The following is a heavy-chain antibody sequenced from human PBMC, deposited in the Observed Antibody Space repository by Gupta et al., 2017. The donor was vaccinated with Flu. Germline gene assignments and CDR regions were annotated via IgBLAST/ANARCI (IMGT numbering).Heavy chain of an antibody. V-gene: IGHV3-7*02. J-gene: IGHJ4*02. D-gene: IGHD6-13*01. Sequence: EVQLVESGGGLVQPGGSLRLSCAASGFTFSSYWMSWVRQAPGKGLEWVANIKQDGSEKYYVDSVKGRFTISRDNAKNSLYLQMNSLRAEDTAVYYCASQHQGDSSSWYPPPDYWGQGTLVTVSS. CDR2: IKQDGSEK. CDR1: GFTFSSYW. CDR3: ASQHQGDSSSWYPPPDY.